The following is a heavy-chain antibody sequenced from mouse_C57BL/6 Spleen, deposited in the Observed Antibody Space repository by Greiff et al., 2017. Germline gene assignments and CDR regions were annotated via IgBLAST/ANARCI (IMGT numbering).Heavy chain of an antibody. Sequence: EVPLQQSGAELVRPGASVKLSCTASGFNIKDDYMHWVKQRPEQGLEWIGWIDPVNGDTEYASQCQVKATITADTSANTAFLQLSSRTSEDTAVYYCTPHDGSRRFAYWGQGTLVTVSA. CDR1: GFNIKDDY. J-gene: IGHJ3*01. V-gene: IGHV14-4*01. CDR3: TPHDGSRRFAY. CDR2: IDPVNGDT. D-gene: IGHD1-1*01.